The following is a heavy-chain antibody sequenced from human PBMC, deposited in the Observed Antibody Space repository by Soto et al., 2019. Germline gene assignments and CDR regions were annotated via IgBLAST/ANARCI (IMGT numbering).Heavy chain of an antibody. CDR2: INQDGGGT. Sequence: GSLRLSCVASGFTFITSFMGWVRQAPGKGLEWVANINQDGGGTYYVDSVEGRFTISRDNAKDSLYLQMNSLRGEDTAVYYCARYFRGSGRYFFDYWGQGTLVTVSS. CDR3: ARYFRGSGRYFFDY. J-gene: IGHJ4*02. CDR1: GFTFITSF. V-gene: IGHV3-7*03. D-gene: IGHD6-19*01.